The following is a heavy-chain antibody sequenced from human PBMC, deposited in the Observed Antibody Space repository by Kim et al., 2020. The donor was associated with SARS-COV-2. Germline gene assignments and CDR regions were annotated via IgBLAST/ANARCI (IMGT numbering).Heavy chain of an antibody. CDR3: ARRESKWDAFDI. CDR1: GGTFTIYV. J-gene: IGHJ3*02. Sequence: SVKVSCKASGGTFTIYVISWVRQAPGQGLEWMGGIVPIFGTANYAQKFQDRITITADESTSTAYMEVSSLRSDDTAVYYCARRESKWDAFDIWGQGTMVTGSP. V-gene: IGHV1-69*13. D-gene: IGHD2-8*01. CDR2: IVPIFGTA.